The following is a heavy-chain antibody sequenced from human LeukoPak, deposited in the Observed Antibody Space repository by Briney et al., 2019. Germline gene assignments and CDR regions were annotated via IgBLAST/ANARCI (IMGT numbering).Heavy chain of an antibody. V-gene: IGHV1-8*01. Sequence: ASVKVSCKASGYTFTSYDINWVRQATGQGLEWMGWMNPNSGNTGYAQKFQGRVTMTRNTSISTAYMELSSLRSEDTAVYYCARSSRELGGYAPWELMPPFDYWGQGTLVTVSS. J-gene: IGHJ4*02. D-gene: IGHD1-7*01. CDR3: ARSSRELGGYAPWELMPPFDY. CDR1: GYTFTSYD. CDR2: MNPNSGNT.